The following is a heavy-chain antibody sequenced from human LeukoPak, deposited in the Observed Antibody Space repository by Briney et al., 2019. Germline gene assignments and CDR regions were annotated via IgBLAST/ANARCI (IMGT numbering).Heavy chain of an antibody. CDR2: IYYSGST. V-gene: IGHV4-59*01. D-gene: IGHD5-18*01. CDR3: AREDGDTAMVP. J-gene: IGHJ5*02. CDR1: GGSISSYY. Sequence: SETLSLTCTVSGGSISSYYWSWIRQPPGTGLEWIGYIYYSGSTNYNPSRKSRVTISVDTSKNQFSLKLSSVTAADTAVYYCAREDGDTAMVPWGQGTLVTVSS.